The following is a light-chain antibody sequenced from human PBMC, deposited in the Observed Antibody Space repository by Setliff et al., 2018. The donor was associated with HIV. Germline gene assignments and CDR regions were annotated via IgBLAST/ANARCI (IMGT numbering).Light chain of an antibody. V-gene: IGLV1-40*01. J-gene: IGLJ1*01. Sequence: QSVLTPPPSVSGAPGQRVTISCAGNSPNIGAGYDVHWYQQFPGTAPKFLIPVTRNRPSGVPDRFSASKSGTSASLAIAGLQAEDEADYYCQSYDNSLSGSSVFGSGTKVTVL. CDR2: VTR. CDR3: QSYDNSLSGSSV. CDR1: SPNIGAGYD.